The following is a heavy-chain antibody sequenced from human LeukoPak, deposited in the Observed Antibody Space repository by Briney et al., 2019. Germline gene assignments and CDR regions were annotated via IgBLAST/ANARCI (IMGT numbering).Heavy chain of an antibody. Sequence: GGSLRLSCAASGFTFSSYAMHWVRQAPGKGLEWVAVISYDGSNKYYADSVKGRSTISRDNSKNTLYLQMNSLRAEDTAVYYCARDSSSWYANWFDPWGQGTLVTVSS. CDR3: ARDSSSWYANWFDP. CDR1: GFTFSSYA. D-gene: IGHD6-13*01. J-gene: IGHJ5*02. CDR2: ISYDGSNK. V-gene: IGHV3-30-3*01.